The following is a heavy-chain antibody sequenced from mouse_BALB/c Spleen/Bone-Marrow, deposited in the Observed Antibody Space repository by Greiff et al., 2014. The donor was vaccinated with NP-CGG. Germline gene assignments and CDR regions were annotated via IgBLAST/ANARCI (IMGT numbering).Heavy chain of an antibody. V-gene: IGHV3-6*02. CDR2: IGYDGSN. Sequence: EVKLMESGPGLVKPSQSLSLTCSVTGYSITGGYYWNWIRQFPGNKLEWMGYIGYDGSNNSNPSLKNRISITRDTSKNQFFLKLNSVTTDDTATYYCARGFITTVVPFAYWGQGTLVTVSA. D-gene: IGHD1-1*01. J-gene: IGHJ3*01. CDR1: GYSITGGYY. CDR3: ARGFITTVVPFAY.